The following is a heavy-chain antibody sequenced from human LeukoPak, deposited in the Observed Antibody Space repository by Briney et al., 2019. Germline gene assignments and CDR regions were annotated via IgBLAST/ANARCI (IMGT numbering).Heavy chain of an antibody. Sequence: SETLSLTCAVYGGSFTGYYWTWIRQPPGKGLEWIGEINHSGSTNYNPSLKSRVTISVDTSKNQFSLKLSSVTAADTAVYYCARTVGASDERSFDYWDQGTLVTVSS. CDR2: INHSGST. CDR1: GGSFTGYY. J-gene: IGHJ4*02. CDR3: ARTVGASDERSFDY. D-gene: IGHD1-26*01. V-gene: IGHV4-34*01.